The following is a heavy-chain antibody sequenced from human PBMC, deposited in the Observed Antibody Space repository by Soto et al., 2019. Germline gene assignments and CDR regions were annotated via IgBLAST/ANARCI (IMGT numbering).Heavy chain of an antibody. Sequence: ASVQVSCKASGYSFTSNDINWVRQATGQGLEWMGWMNPNSDNTGYAQKFQGRLTMTRSTSTNTAYMELNSLTSEDTAVYYCARGRATVTFDPWGQGTLVTVSS. CDR2: MNPNSDNT. CDR1: GYSFTSND. J-gene: IGHJ5*02. CDR3: ARGRATVTFDP. D-gene: IGHD4-17*01. V-gene: IGHV1-8*01.